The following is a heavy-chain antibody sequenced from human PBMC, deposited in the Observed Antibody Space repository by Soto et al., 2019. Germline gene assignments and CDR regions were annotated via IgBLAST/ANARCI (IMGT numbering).Heavy chain of an antibody. CDR1: GGSISSYY. Sequence: SETLSLTCTVSGGSISSYYWSWIRQPPGKGLEWIGYIYYSGSTNYNPSLKSRVTISVDTSKNQFSLKLSSVTAADTAVYYCARHLTIGGVIVELXYWGQGTLVTVSS. D-gene: IGHD3-16*02. CDR3: ARHLTIGGVIVELXY. V-gene: IGHV4-59*08. J-gene: IGHJ4*02. CDR2: IYYSGST.